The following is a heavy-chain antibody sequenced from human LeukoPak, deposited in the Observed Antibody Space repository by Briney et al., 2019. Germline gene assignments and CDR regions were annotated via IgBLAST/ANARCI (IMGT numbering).Heavy chain of an antibody. CDR1: GGSISSYY. Sequence: SETLSLTCTVSGGSISSYYWSWIRQPSGKGLQWIGYIHYSGSTNYNPSLKSRVTISVDTSKNQFSLKLSSVTAADTAVYYCARGLPFDYWGQGTLVTVSS. CDR2: IHYSGST. CDR3: ARGLPFDY. V-gene: IGHV4-59*01. J-gene: IGHJ4*02.